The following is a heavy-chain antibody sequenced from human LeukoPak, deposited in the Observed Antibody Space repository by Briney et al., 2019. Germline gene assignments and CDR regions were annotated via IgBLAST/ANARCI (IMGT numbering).Heavy chain of an antibody. D-gene: IGHD3-16*01. J-gene: IGHJ4*02. V-gene: IGHV3-43*01. CDR2: ISRDGSTP. CDR3: ARDIRGNYFDS. Sequence: GGSLRLSCAASGFTFSSYWMSWVRQAPGKGLEWISLISRDGSTPYYADSVKGRFTISRDNSKNSLFLQMNTLTPEDTAVYYCARDIRGNYFDSWGQGTLVTVSS. CDR1: GFTFSSYW.